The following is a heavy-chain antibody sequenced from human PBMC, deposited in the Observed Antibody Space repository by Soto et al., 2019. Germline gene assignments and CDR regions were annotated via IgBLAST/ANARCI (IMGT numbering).Heavy chain of an antibody. CDR1: GFTFSDYY. V-gene: IGHV3-11*01. J-gene: IGHJ4*02. CDR3: AKGAYCGGDCHPPGFDD. D-gene: IGHD2-21*02. Sequence: QVQLVESGGGLVKPGESLRLSCAASGFTFSDYYMSWLRQAPGKGLEWVAYISGSDTIIFYADSVKGRFTISRDNAENSLYLQMNSLRAEDTAVYYCAKGAYCGGDCHPPGFDDWGQGTLVTVSS. CDR2: ISGSDTII.